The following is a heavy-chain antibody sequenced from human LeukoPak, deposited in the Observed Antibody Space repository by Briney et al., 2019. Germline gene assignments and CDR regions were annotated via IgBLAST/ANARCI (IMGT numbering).Heavy chain of an antibody. D-gene: IGHD4-17*01. CDR2: MNPNSGNT. CDR3: ARVYSDGEVFDY. J-gene: IGHJ4*02. Sequence: ASVKVSCKASGYTFTSYDINWVRQATGQGLEWMGWMNPNSGNTGYAQKFQGRVTMTRNTSISTAYMELSSLRSEDTAVYYCARVYSDGEVFDYWGQGTLVTVSS. V-gene: IGHV1-8*01. CDR1: GYTFTSYD.